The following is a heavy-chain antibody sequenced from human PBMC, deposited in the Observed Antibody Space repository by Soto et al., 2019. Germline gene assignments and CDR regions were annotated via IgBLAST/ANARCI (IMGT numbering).Heavy chain of an antibody. CDR3: AKDSAAAGIAVAGTPSSFDY. J-gene: IGHJ4*02. D-gene: IGHD6-19*01. CDR1: GFTFSSYG. Sequence: GGSLRLSCAASGFTFSSYGMHWVRQAPGKGLEWVAVISYDGSNKYYADSVKGRFTISRDNSKNTLYLQMNSLRAEDTAVYYCAKDSAAAGIAVAGTPSSFDYWGQGTLVTSPQ. CDR2: ISYDGSNK. V-gene: IGHV3-30*18.